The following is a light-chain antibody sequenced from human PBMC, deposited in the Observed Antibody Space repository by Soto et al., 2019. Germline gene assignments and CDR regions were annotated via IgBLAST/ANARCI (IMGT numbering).Light chain of an antibody. CDR3: ASWDDSLNGVL. Sequence: QSVLTQPPSASGTPGQTVTISCSGSSSNIGSNTVNWYQQLPGTAPKLLIYTNSQRPSGVPDRFSGSKSGTSASLAIRGLQSEDEADYCCASWDDSLNGVLFGGGTKVTVL. J-gene: IGLJ2*01. V-gene: IGLV1-44*01. CDR2: TNS. CDR1: SSNIGSNT.